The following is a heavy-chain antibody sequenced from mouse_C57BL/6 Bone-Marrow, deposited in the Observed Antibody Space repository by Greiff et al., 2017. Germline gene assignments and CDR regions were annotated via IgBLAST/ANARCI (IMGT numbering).Heavy chain of an antibody. CDR1: GYTFTSYW. V-gene: IGHV1-64*01. D-gene: IGHD1-1*01. CDR3: ARRAYYGSREGYFDV. Sequence: QVQLQQPGAELVKPGASVKLSCKASGYTFTSYWMHWVKQRPGQGLEWIGMIHPNSGSTNYNEKFKSKATLTVDKSSSTAYMQLSSLTSEDSAVYYCARRAYYGSREGYFDVWGTGTTVTVSS. J-gene: IGHJ1*03. CDR2: IHPNSGST.